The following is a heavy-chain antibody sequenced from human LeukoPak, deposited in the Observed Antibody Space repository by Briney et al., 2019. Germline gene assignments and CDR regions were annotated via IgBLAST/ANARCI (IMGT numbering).Heavy chain of an antibody. CDR2: ISYDGSNK. CDR1: GFTFSSYA. J-gene: IGHJ4*02. Sequence: PGGSLRLSCAASGFTFSSYAMHWVRQAPGKGLEWVAVISYDGSNKYYADSVKGRFTISRDNSKNTLYLQMNSLRAEDTAVYYCVRDNYGVDYWGQGTLVTVSS. D-gene: IGHD4-11*01. V-gene: IGHV3-30-3*01. CDR3: VRDNYGVDY.